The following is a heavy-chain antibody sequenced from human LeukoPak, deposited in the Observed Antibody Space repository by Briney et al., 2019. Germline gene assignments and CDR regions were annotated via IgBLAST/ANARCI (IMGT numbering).Heavy chain of an antibody. J-gene: IGHJ4*02. D-gene: IGHD2-2*01. CDR2: INHSGST. CDR1: GGSFSGYY. Sequence: SETLSLTCAVYGGSFSGYYWSWIRQPPGKGLEWIGEINHSGSTNYNPSLKSRVTISVDTSKNQFSLKLSSVTAADTAVYYCAGGRQYQLLSEFDYWGQGTLVTVSS. V-gene: IGHV4-34*01. CDR3: AGGRQYQLLSEFDY.